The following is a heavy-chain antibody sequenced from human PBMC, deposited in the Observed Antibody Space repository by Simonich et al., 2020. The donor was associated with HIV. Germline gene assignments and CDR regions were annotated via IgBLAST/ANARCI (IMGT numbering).Heavy chain of an antibody. Sequence: EVQLVESGGGLVKPGGSRRLSCAASGFTFSSYSMTWVRQAPGKGLEWGSSISRSSSYIDYADSLKGRFTISRDNAKNSLYLQMNSLRAEDTAVYYCAKDYGSGSYAIDYWGQGTLVTVSS. CDR1: GFTFSSYS. D-gene: IGHD3-10*01. V-gene: IGHV3-21*01. CDR3: AKDYGSGSYAIDY. CDR2: ISRSSSYI. J-gene: IGHJ4*02.